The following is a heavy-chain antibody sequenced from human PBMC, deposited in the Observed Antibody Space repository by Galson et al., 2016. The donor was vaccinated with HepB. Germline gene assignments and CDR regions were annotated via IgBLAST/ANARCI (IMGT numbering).Heavy chain of an antibody. CDR2: ISTSGDII. CDR1: AFTFSSYA. J-gene: IGHJ6*02. Sequence: SLRLSCAASAFTFSSYAMTWIRQAPGKGLEYISYISTSGDIIYYADSVKGRFTVSRDNAKNSLYLQMNSLRAEDTAVYYCGRDGEFDYYYGTDVWGQGTTVTVSS. V-gene: IGHV3-11*01. CDR3: GRDGEFDYYYGTDV.